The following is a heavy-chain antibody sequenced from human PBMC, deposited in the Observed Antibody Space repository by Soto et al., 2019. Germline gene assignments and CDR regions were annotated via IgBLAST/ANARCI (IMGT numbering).Heavy chain of an antibody. J-gene: IGHJ6*02. CDR3: HPQYGMDV. CDR2: ISYDGSNK. Sequence: GGSLRLSCAASGFTFSSYGMHWVRQAPGKGLEWVAVISYDGSNKYYADSVKGRFTISRDNSKNTLYQQMNSLRAEDTAVYYCHPQYGMDVWGQGTTVTVSS. V-gene: IGHV3-30*03. CDR1: GFTFSSYG.